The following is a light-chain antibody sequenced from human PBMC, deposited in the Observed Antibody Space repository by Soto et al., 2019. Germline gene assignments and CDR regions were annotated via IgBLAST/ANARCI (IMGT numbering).Light chain of an antibody. J-gene: IGKJ3*01. CDR1: RTVDGNY. CDR3: QQYSASPRT. CDR2: SAS. V-gene: IGKV3-20*01. Sequence: IGLSQSPATLSLSTGERATLSCRASRTVDGNYLAWYHQKPGQAPRLLIHSASTRAPGTPDRFSASGAGTDFTLTISRLEPEDSAVYYCQQYSASPRTFGPGTKVD.